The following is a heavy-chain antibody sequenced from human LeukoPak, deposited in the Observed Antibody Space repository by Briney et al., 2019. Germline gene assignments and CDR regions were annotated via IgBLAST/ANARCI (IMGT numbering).Heavy chain of an antibody. CDR2: ISGSGGST. Sequence: PGGSLRLSCEASGFTFSSYAMSWVRQAPGKGLEWVSAISGSGGSTYYADSVKGRFTISRDNSKNTLYLQMNSLRAEDTAVYYCASEGGWYFGYYYYGMDVWGQGTTVTVSS. CDR1: GFTFSSYA. D-gene: IGHD6-19*01. V-gene: IGHV3-23*01. CDR3: ASEGGWYFGYYYYGMDV. J-gene: IGHJ6*02.